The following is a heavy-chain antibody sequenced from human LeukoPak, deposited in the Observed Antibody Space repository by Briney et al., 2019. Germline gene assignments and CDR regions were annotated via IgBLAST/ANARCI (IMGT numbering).Heavy chain of an antibody. CDR1: GGSFTGYY. CDR3: ARMMLGDVVVVPAAPFDY. V-gene: IGHV4-34*01. Sequence: ETLSLTCAVYGGSFTGYYWSLIRQPPGKGLEWIGEIHPGGTTNYNPSLKSRVTISVDTSKNQFSLRLSSVTAADTAVYYCARMMLGDVVVVPAAPFDYWGQGTLVTVSS. D-gene: IGHD2-2*01. J-gene: IGHJ4*02. CDR2: IHPGGTT.